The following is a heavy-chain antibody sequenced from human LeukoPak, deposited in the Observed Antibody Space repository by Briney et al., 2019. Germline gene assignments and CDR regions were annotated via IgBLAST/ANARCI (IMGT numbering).Heavy chain of an antibody. D-gene: IGHD1-26*01. V-gene: IGHV3-21*01. CDR1: GFTFSSYT. CDR3: ARARSSGSHRVVNAFDV. CDR2: ISITSDYI. Sequence: GGSLRLSCAASGFTFSSYTMNWVRQAPGKGLEWVSSISITSDYIYYPDSMKGRFTISRDNAKNSLYLQMNSLRAEDTAVYYCARARSSGSHRVVNAFDVWGQGTMVSVSS. J-gene: IGHJ3*01.